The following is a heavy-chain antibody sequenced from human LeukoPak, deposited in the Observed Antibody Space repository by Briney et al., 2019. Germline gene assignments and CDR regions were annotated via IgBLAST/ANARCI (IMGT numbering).Heavy chain of an antibody. V-gene: IGHV1-18*01. D-gene: IGHD5-18*01. CDR2: ISAYNGNT. J-gene: IGHJ6*02. CDR3: AASRRGYSDGSTPMDGMDV. Sequence: ASVKVSCKASGYTFTSYGISWVRQAPGQGLEWMGWISAYNGNTNYAQKLQGRVPMTTDTSTSKAYMELRSLRSDDTAVYYCAASRRGYSDGSTPMDGMDVWGQGTTVTVSS. CDR1: GYTFTSYG.